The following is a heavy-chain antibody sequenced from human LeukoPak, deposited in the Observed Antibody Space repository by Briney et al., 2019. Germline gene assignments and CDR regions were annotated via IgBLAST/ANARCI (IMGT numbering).Heavy chain of an antibody. CDR2: IYYSGST. D-gene: IGHD1-26*01. Sequence: SETLSLTCTVSGGSISSSSYYWGWIRQPPGKGLEWIGSIYYSGSTYYNPSLKSRVTISVDTSKNQFSLKLSSVTAADTAVYYYVGPSGSYQGGFDYWGQGTLVTVSS. J-gene: IGHJ4*02. CDR3: VGPSGSYQGGFDY. V-gene: IGHV4-39*01. CDR1: GGSISSSSYY.